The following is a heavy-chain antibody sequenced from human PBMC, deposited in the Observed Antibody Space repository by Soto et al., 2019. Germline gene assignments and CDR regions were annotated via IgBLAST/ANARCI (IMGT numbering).Heavy chain of an antibody. CDR1: GFTFSAYG. CDR3: VRDDIGDPNGFDI. V-gene: IGHV3-33*01. J-gene: IGHJ3*02. Sequence: QVQLVESVGGVVQPGRSLRLSCTPSGFTFSAYGMHWVRQAPGKGLEWVAVIPNDASYKYEADSVKGRFTISRDNSKNTLYLQMDSLRVEDTALYYCVRDDIGDPNGFDIWGQGTMVTVSS. D-gene: IGHD2-15*01. CDR2: IPNDASYK.